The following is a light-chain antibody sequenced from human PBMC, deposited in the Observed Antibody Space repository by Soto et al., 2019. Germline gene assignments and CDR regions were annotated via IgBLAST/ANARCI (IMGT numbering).Light chain of an antibody. CDR1: SSNIGSNY. V-gene: IGLV1-47*01. J-gene: IGLJ2*01. Sequence: QSALTQPPSASGTPGQRVTISCSGSSSNIGSNYVYWYQHLPGTAPKLLIYRNNQRPSGGPDRFSGSKSGTSASLAISGLRSEDEADYYCAAWDDSLSGRVFGGGTKLTVL. CDR3: AAWDDSLSGRV. CDR2: RNN.